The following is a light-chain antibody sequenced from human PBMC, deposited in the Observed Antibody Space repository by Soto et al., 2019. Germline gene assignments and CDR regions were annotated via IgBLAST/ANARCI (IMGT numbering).Light chain of an antibody. CDR3: QQYGSSRWT. V-gene: IGKV3-20*01. J-gene: IGKJ1*01. CDR2: GAS. CDR1: QSVSGIY. Sequence: EIVLTQSPGTLSLSPGERATLSCRASQSVSGIYLAWYQQRPGQAPRLLIYGASSRATGIPDRFSGSGSGTDFTLTITRLEPEDFAVYYCQQYGSSRWTFGRGTKVEIK.